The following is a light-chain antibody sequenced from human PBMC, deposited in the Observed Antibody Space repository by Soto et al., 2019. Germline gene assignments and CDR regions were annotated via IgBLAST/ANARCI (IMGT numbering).Light chain of an antibody. V-gene: IGKV1-5*01. Sequence: DIQMTQSPSTLSAYVGDRVTITCRASQSISSWLAWYQQKPGKAPKLLIYDVSSLESGVPSRFSGSGSGTEFTLTISSLQPDDSATYYCQQYNTFWTFGQGTKVDIK. CDR1: QSISSW. J-gene: IGKJ1*01. CDR3: QQYNTFWT. CDR2: DVS.